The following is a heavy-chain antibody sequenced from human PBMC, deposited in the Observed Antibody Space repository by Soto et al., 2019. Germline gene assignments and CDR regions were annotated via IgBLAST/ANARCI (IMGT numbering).Heavy chain of an antibody. CDR3: ARVQYYYAESSGYYYRAWLDP. CDR2: ISPGDSDT. D-gene: IGHD3-22*01. CDR1: GYSFTDYW. J-gene: IGHJ5*02. Sequence: GESLKISCKGSGYSFTDYWIAWVRQVPGKGLEWMGIISPGDSDTIYSPSFQGQVTISADKSISTAYLQWSSLKAPDTAMYYCARVQYYYAESSGYYYRAWLDPWGQGTLVTVSS. V-gene: IGHV5-51*01.